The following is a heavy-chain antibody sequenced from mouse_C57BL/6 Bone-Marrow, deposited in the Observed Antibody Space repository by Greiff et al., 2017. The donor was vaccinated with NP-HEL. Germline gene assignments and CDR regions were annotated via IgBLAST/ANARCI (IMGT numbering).Heavy chain of an antibody. J-gene: IGHJ4*01. CDR3: ARSAYAMDY. CDR2: IYPRSGNT. CDR1: GYTFTSYG. Sequence: QVQLQQSGAELARPGASVKLSCKASGYTFTSYGISWVKQRPGQGLEWIGEIYPRSGNTYYNEKFKGKATLTADKSSSTAYMELRSLTSEDSAVYFCARSAYAMDYWGQGTSVTVSS. V-gene: IGHV1-81*01.